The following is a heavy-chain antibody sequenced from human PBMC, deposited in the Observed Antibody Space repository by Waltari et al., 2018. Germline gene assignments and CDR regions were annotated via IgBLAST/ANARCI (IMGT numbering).Heavy chain of an antibody. CDR2: IGAYKCNT. CDR1: GYTFISYG. D-gene: IGHD3-10*01. Sequence: QVQLVQSGAEVKKPGASVKVSCKASGYTFISYGISWVRQAPGQWLEWMGWIGAYKCNTNDAQKLQGRVTMTTETATTTAYMELRSLGSDDTAVNYCARGYINMGRGVAYWGQGTLVTVSS. CDR3: ARGYINMGRGVAY. V-gene: IGHV1-18*01. J-gene: IGHJ4*02.